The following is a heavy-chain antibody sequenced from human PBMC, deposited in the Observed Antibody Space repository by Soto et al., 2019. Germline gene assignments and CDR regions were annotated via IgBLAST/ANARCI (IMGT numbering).Heavy chain of an antibody. CDR3: ARANIYYDSSGYRKDAFDI. V-gene: IGHV1-46*01. CDR2: INPTGGST. Sequence: GASVKVSCKASGYTFTSYYIHWVRQAPGQGLQWMGIINPTGGSTSYAQKFQGRVTMTSDTSTSTVYMELSRLISEDTAVYYCARANIYYDSSGYRKDAFDIWGQGTKVTVSS. J-gene: IGHJ3*02. CDR1: GYTFTSYY. D-gene: IGHD3-22*01.